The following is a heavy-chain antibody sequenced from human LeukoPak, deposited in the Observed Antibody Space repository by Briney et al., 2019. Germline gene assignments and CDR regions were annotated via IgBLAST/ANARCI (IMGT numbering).Heavy chain of an antibody. CDR1: GGTFSSYA. Sequence: SVKVSCKASGGTFSSYAISWVRLAPGQGLEWMGRIIPIFGTANYAQKFQGRVTITTDESTSTAYMELSSLRSEDTAVYYCARDGNYYDSSGYFDYWGQGTLVTVSS. CDR2: IIPIFGTA. V-gene: IGHV1-69*05. CDR3: ARDGNYYDSSGYFDY. D-gene: IGHD3-22*01. J-gene: IGHJ4*02.